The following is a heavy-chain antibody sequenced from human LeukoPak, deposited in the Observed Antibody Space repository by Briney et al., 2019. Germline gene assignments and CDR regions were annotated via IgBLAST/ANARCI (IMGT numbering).Heavy chain of an antibody. V-gene: IGHV4-39*01. CDR1: GGSISTSSNY. Sequence: SETLSLTCTVSGGSISTSSNYWGWIRQPPGKGLEWIGSIYYSGSTYYNQSLKSRVTISVDTSKNQFSLKLSSVTAADTAVYYCARQGTVHFDYWGQGTLVTVSS. J-gene: IGHJ4*02. CDR2: IYYSGST. CDR3: ARQGTVHFDY. D-gene: IGHD1/OR15-1a*01.